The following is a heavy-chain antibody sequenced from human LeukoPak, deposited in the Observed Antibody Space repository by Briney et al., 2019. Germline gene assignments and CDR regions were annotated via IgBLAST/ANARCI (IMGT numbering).Heavy chain of an antibody. CDR3: AKPIPSYGDYSDY. CDR1: GGSFSGYY. J-gene: IGHJ4*02. Sequence: PSETLSLTCAVYGGSFSGYYGSWIRQPPGKGLEWIGEINHSGSTNYNPSLKSRVTISVDTSKNQFSLKLSSVTAADTAVYYCAKPIPSYGDYSDYWGQGTLVTVSS. CDR2: INHSGST. V-gene: IGHV4-34*01. D-gene: IGHD4-17*01.